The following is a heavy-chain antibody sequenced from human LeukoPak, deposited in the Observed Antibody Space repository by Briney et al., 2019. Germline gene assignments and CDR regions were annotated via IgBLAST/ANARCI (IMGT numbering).Heavy chain of an antibody. Sequence: SETLSLTCTVSGGSISSYYWSWIRQPPGKGLEWIGYIYYSGSTNYNPSLKSRVTISVDTSKNQFSLKLSSVTAADTAVYYCARRGSSGWYFKVHNWFDPWGQGTLVTVSS. V-gene: IGHV4-59*12. CDR2: IYYSGST. J-gene: IGHJ5*02. CDR1: GGSISSYY. D-gene: IGHD6-19*01. CDR3: ARRGSSGWYFKVHNWFDP.